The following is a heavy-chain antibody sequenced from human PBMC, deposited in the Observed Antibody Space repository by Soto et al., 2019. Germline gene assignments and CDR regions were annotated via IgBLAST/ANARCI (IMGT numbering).Heavy chain of an antibody. V-gene: IGHV3-23*01. Sequence: SWGSLRLSCAASGFTFSSYAMSWVRQAPGKGLEWVSAISGSGGSTYYADSVKGRFTISRDNSKNTLYLQMNSLRAKDTAVYYCEKEEAGYYGSGSYNYSGMDVWGQGTTVTVSS. D-gene: IGHD3-10*01. CDR1: GFTFSSYA. CDR2: ISGSGGST. CDR3: EKEEAGYYGSGSYNYSGMDV. J-gene: IGHJ6*02.